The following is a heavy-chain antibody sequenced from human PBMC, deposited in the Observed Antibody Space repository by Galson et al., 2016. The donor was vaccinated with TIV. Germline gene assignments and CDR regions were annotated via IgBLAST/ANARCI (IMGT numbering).Heavy chain of an antibody. J-gene: IGHJ4*02. V-gene: IGHV3-30*03. CDR1: GFTFSTYW. D-gene: IGHD2-2*01. CDR3: ARELRCDTTSCNSLFDY. Sequence: SLRLSCAASGFTFSTYWMNWVRQAPGKGLEWVAAISYNGGNYKYYADSVKGRFTISRDSSKKTLYLQLSSLRAEDTAVYYCARELRCDTTSCNSLFDYWGQGTLVTVSS. CDR2: ISYNGGNYK.